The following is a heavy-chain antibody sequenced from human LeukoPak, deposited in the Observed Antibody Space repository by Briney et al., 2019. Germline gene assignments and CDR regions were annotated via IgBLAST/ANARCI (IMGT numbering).Heavy chain of an antibody. Sequence: GGSLRLSCAASGFTFSSYWMSWVRQAPGKGLEWVANIKQDGSEKYYVDSVKGRFTISRDSAKNSLYLQMNSLRAEDTAVYYCAREAAADIYDYWGQGTLVTVSS. D-gene: IGHD6-13*01. CDR3: AREAAADIYDY. J-gene: IGHJ4*02. CDR2: IKQDGSEK. CDR1: GFTFSSYW. V-gene: IGHV3-7*01.